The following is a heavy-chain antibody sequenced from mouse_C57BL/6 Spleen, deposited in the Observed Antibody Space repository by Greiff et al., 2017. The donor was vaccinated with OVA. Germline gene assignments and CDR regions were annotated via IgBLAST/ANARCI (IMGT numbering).Heavy chain of an antibody. Sequence: EVNLVESGGGLVKPGGSLKLSCAASGFTFSDYGMHWVRQAPEKGLEWVAYISSGSSTIYYADTVKGRFTISRDNAKNTLFLQMTSLRSEDTAMYYCARRLATVVGYFDVWGTGTTVTVSS. CDR3: ARRLATVVGYFDV. D-gene: IGHD1-1*01. V-gene: IGHV5-17*01. CDR2: ISSGSSTI. CDR1: GFTFSDYG. J-gene: IGHJ1*03.